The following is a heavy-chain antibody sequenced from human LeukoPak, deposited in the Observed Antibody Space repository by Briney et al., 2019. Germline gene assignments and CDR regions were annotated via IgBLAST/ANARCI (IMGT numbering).Heavy chain of an antibody. CDR2: IYYSGST. V-gene: IGHV4-59*06. Sequence: SETLSLTCTVSGGSISSYYWSWIRQHPGKGLEWIGYIYYSGSTYYNPSLKSRVTISVDTSKNQFSLKLSSVTAADTAVYYCARWAAAGTTIFDYWGQGTLVTVSS. CDR1: GGSISSYY. J-gene: IGHJ4*02. D-gene: IGHD6-13*01. CDR3: ARWAAAGTTIFDY.